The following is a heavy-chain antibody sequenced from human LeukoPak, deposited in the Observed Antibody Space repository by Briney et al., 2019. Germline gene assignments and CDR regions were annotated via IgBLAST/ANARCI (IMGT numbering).Heavy chain of an antibody. Sequence: SGGSLRLSCAASGFTFSSYGMHWVRQAPGKGLEWVAVIWYDGSNKYYADSVKGRFTISRDNSKNTLYLQMNSLRAEDTAVYYCASGVYDSSGYLPDWGQGTLVTVSS. V-gene: IGHV3-33*01. CDR1: GFTFSSYG. J-gene: IGHJ4*02. CDR2: IWYDGSNK. CDR3: ASGVYDSSGYLPD. D-gene: IGHD3-22*01.